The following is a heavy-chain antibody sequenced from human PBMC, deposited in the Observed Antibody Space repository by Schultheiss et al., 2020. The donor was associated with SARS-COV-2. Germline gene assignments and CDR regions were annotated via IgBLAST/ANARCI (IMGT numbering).Heavy chain of an antibody. CDR1: GGSVRGPSYY. J-gene: IGHJ5*01. V-gene: IGHV4-61*01. CDR2: IDYTGST. CDR3: ARVKQQLYVWFDP. Sequence: SETLSLTCTVTGGSVRGPSYYWSWIRQPPGKGLEWVGNIDYTGSTNYNPSLLSRVTISVDTSKNQFSLKLTSVTAADTAVYYCARVKQQLYVWFDPWGQGTTVTVSS. D-gene: IGHD6-13*01.